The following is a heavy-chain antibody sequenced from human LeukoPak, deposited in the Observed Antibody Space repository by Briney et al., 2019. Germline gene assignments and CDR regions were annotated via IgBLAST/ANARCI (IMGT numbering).Heavy chain of an antibody. CDR3: ARVWQYYYDYSAFDM. J-gene: IGHJ3*02. V-gene: IGHV3-7*01. CDR1: GFMFKNYW. D-gene: IGHD3-16*01. CDR2: IKQDGSEE. Sequence: GGSLRLSCEASGFMFKNYWMTWVRQAPGKGLEWVANIKQDGSEEFYVDSVKGRFTISRDNAKNSLFLQLNSLGAEDTAVYFCARVWQYYYDYSAFDMWGQGTMVTVS.